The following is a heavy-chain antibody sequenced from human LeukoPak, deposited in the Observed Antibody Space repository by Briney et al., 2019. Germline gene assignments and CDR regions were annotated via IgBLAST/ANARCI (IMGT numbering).Heavy chain of an antibody. CDR3: ASDGRYYDILTGYYNDAFDI. Sequence: SVKVSCKASGGTFSSYAISWVRQAPGQGLEWMGGIIPIFGTANYAQKFQGRVTITADESTSTAYMELSSLRSEDTAVYYCASDGRYYDILTGYYNDAFDIWGQGTMVTVSS. CDR1: GGTFSSYA. CDR2: IIPIFGTA. V-gene: IGHV1-69*13. J-gene: IGHJ3*02. D-gene: IGHD3-9*01.